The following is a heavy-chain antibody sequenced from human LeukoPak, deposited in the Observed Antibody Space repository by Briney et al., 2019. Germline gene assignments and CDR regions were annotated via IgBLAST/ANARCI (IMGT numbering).Heavy chain of an antibody. Sequence: PGRSLRLSCAASGFTFSSYGMHWVRQAPGKGLEWVALISYDGSNKYYADSVKGRFTISRDNSKNTLYLQMNSLRAEDTAVYYCAKEEQLWYLNYWGQGTPVTVSS. V-gene: IGHV3-30*18. J-gene: IGHJ4*02. CDR1: GFTFSSYG. D-gene: IGHD5-18*01. CDR3: AKEEQLWYLNY. CDR2: ISYDGSNK.